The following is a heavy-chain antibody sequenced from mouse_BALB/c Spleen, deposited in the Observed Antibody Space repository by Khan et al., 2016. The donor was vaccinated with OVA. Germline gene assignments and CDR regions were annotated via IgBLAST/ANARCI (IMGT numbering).Heavy chain of an antibody. D-gene: IGHD2-4*01. CDR1: GYSITTEFA. CDR2: ISYSGNT. CDR3: AREDYYDYDPIAY. J-gene: IGHJ3*01. Sequence: EVQLQQSGPGLVKPSQSLSLTCTATGYSITTEFAWNWIRQFPGNKLEWMGYISYSGNTRYNPSFKSLISFSCDTSRNQSFLQLNSVTTEDTATYNCAREDYYDYDPIAYWGQGTLVTVSA. V-gene: IGHV3-2*02.